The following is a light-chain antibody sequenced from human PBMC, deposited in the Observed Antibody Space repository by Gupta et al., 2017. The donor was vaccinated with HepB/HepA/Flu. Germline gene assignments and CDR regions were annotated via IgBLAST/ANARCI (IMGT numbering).Light chain of an antibody. Sequence: DIQLTQSPSSVPASVGDRLTIACRASQVIDTYLAWYQHKLGQAPRLLIYATSILQSEVPSRFSGSGSGTDFTLTISSLQPEDFATYYCQQSESFPLTFGGGTKVEI. V-gene: IGKV1-12*01. J-gene: IGKJ4*01. CDR3: QQSESFPLT. CDR1: QVIDTY. CDR2: ATS.